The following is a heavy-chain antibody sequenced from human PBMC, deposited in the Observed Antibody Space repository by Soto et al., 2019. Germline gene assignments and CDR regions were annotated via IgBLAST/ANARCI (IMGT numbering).Heavy chain of an antibody. V-gene: IGHV1-8*01. CDR2: MNPNSGNT. CDR3: ARGVYDFWSGYLPSDY. J-gene: IGHJ4*02. D-gene: IGHD3-3*01. CDR1: GYTFTSYD. Sequence: GASVKVSCKASGYTFTSYDINWVRQATGQGLEWMGWMNPNSGNTGYAQKFQGRVTMTRNTSISTAYMELSSLRSEDTAVYYCARGVYDFWSGYLPSDYWGQGTLVTVSS.